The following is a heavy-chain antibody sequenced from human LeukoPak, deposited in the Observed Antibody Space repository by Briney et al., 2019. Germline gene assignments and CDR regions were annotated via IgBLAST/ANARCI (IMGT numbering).Heavy chain of an antibody. CDR2: INHSGST. Sequence: PSETLSLTCAVYGGSFSGCYWSWIRQPPGKGLEWIGEINHSGSTNYNPSLKSRVTISVDTSKNQFSLKLSSVTAADTAVYYCAKTQGEVVAGTSFDYWGQGTLVTVSS. V-gene: IGHV4-34*01. CDR3: AKTQGEVVAGTSFDY. CDR1: GGSFSGCY. D-gene: IGHD6-19*01. J-gene: IGHJ4*02.